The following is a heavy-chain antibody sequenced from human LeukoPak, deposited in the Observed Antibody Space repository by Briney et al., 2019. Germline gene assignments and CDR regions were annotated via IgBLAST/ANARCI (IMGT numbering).Heavy chain of an antibody. V-gene: IGHV1-58*01. CDR2: IVVGSGNT. CDR1: GFTFTSSA. J-gene: IGHJ4*02. CDR3: ATSPCGGDCYLFDY. D-gene: IGHD2-21*02. Sequence: SVKVSCKASGFTFTSSAVQWLRQARGQRLEWIGWIVVGSGNTNYAQKFQERVTITRDMSTSTAYMELSSLRSGDTAVYYCATSPCGGDCYLFDYWGQGTLVTVSS.